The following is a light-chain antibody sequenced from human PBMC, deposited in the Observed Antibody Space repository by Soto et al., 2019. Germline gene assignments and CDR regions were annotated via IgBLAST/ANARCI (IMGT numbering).Light chain of an antibody. V-gene: IGKV3-15*01. CDR3: QQYNNWPPPIT. Sequence: EIVIAHSPGTLSFSPVERATLSCRAIQSVSSNLAWYQQKPGQAPRLLIYGASTRATGIPARFSGSGSGTEFTLTISSLQSEDFAVYYCQQYNNWPPPITFGQGTRLEIK. J-gene: IGKJ5*01. CDR1: QSVSSN. CDR2: GAS.